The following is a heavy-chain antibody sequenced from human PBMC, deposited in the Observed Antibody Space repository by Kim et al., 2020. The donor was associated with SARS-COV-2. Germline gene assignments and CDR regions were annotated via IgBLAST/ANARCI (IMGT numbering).Heavy chain of an antibody. D-gene: IGHD6-19*01. CDR1: GGSVSSDSYY. CDR2: IYYSGSA. Sequence: SETLSLTCTVSGGSVSSDSYYWSWIRQPPGKGLEWIGYIYYSGSANYNPSLKSRVTISVDTSKNQFSLKLSSVTAADTAVYYCARTYHHMALADDYWYFDLWGRGTLVTVSS. V-gene: IGHV4-61*01. J-gene: IGHJ2*01. CDR3: ARTYHHMALADDYWYFDL.